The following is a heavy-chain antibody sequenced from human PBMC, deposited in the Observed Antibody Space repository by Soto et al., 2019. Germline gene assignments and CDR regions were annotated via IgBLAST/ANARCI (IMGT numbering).Heavy chain of an antibody. CDR2: IKEDGSEK. D-gene: IGHD1-20*01. CDR3: ARDGISGTIDF. CDR1: GFTFSPYW. J-gene: IGHJ4*02. Sequence: WGSLRLSCATSGFTFSPYWMTWVRQAPGKGLEWVANIKEDGSEKYYADSVKGRFTIFRDNARSSLYMEMNSLSVEDTAVYYCARDGISGTIDFWGQGALVTVSS. V-gene: IGHV3-7*03.